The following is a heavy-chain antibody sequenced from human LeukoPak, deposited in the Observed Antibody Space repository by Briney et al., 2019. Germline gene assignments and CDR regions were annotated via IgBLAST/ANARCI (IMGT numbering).Heavy chain of an antibody. CDR2: IYTSGST. V-gene: IGHV4-61*02. CDR1: GGSISSGSYY. D-gene: IGHD2-15*01. J-gene: IGHJ4*02. CDR3: AREFIGYCSGGSCYSATNFDY. Sequence: SETLSLTCTVSGGSISSGSYYWSWTRQPAGKGLEWIGRIYTSGSTNYNPSLKSRVTISVDTSKNQFSLKLSSVTAADTAVYYCAREFIGYCSGGSCYSATNFDYWGQGTLVTVSS.